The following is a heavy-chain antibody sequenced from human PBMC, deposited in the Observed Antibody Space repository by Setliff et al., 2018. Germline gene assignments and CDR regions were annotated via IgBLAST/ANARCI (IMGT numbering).Heavy chain of an antibody. D-gene: IGHD1-1*01. CDR1: GFTFSTYW. J-gene: IGHJ6*02. CDR3: ARDELERRDYYYCGMDV. Sequence: GESLKISCTSSGFTFSTYWMSWVRQAPGKGLEWVANIKQDGSEKYYVDSVKGRFTISRDNARGSLFLAMNNLRVEDTAVYFCARDELERRDYYYCGMDVWGQGTTVTVSS. CDR2: IKQDGSEK. V-gene: IGHV3-7*01.